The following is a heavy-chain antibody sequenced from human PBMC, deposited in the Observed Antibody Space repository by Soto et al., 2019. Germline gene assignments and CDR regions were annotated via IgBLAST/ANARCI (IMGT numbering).Heavy chain of an antibody. Sequence: SVKVSCKASGGTFSSYAISWVRQALGQGLEWMGGIIPIFGTANYAQKFQGRVTITADESTSTAYMELSSLRSEDTAVYYCARDRIAARRIHYYYYGMDVWGQGTTVTVSS. CDR3: ARDRIAARRIHYYYYGMDV. CDR1: GGTFSSYA. V-gene: IGHV1-69*13. CDR2: IIPIFGTA. J-gene: IGHJ6*02. D-gene: IGHD6-6*01.